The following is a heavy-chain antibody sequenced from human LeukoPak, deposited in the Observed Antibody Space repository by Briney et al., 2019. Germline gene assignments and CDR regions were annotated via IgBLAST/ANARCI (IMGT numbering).Heavy chain of an antibody. CDR2: IYYSGST. J-gene: IGHJ4*02. CDR1: GGSISSSSYY. D-gene: IGHD2-15*01. V-gene: IGHV4-39*01. CDR3: ARLGASCCSHFDY. Sequence: PSETLSLTCTVSGGSISSSSYYWGWIRQPPGKGLAWIGSIYYSGSTYYNPSLKSRVTISVDTSKNQFSLKLSSVTAADTAVYYCARLGASCCSHFDYWGQGTLVTVSS.